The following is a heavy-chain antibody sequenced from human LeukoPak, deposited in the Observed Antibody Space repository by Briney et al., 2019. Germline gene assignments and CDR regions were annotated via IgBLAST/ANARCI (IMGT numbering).Heavy chain of an antibody. CDR1: GYTFTGYY. V-gene: IGHV1-2*02. J-gene: IGHJ5*02. CDR2: INPNSGGT. CDR3: ARVPPSVYYYDSSGPSGFDP. D-gene: IGHD3-22*01. Sequence: ASVKVSCKASGYTFTGYYMHWVRQAPGQGLKWMGWINPNSGGTNYAQKFQGRVTMTRDTSISTAYMELSRLRSDDTAVYYCARVPPSVYYYDSSGPSGFDPWGQGTLVTVSS.